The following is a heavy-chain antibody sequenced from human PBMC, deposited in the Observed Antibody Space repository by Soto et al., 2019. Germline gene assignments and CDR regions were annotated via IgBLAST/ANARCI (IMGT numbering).Heavy chain of an antibody. CDR2: IDTQNGNT. D-gene: IGHD3-9*01. Sequence: VQLEQSGAELKKPGASVRVSCKASGYSFTSYGITWVRQAPGQGLEWMAWIDTQNGNTNHAYKRQCRVSMTTYKSTATAYMELRGLRSDDTAIYYCARSLPEALVDFHISGQGTMDTVSS. CDR3: ARSLPEALVDFHI. J-gene: IGHJ3*02. CDR1: GYSFTSYG. V-gene: IGHV1-18*01.